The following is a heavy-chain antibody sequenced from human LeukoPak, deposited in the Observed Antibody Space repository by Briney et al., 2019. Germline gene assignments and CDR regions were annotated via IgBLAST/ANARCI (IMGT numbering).Heavy chain of an antibody. CDR2: INPNSGGT. V-gene: IGHV1-2*02. J-gene: IGHJ6*03. CDR1: GGTFSSYA. D-gene: IGHD3-9*01. Sequence: ASVKVSCKASGGTFSSYAISWVRQAPGQGLEWMGWINPNSGGTNYAQKFQGRVTMTRDTSIGTAYMELSRLRSDDTAVFYCARADYDFLTGYTYYMDVWGTGTTVTISS. CDR3: ARADYDFLTGYTYYMDV.